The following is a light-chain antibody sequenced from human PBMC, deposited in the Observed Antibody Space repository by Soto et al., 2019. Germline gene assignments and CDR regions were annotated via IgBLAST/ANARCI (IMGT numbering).Light chain of an antibody. J-gene: IGLJ2*01. CDR2: SNN. CDR3: AAWHDSLNGPV. V-gene: IGLV1-44*01. Sequence: QSVLTQPPSASGTPGQRVTISCSGSSSNIGSHTVNWYQQLPGTAPKLLIYSNNQRPSGVPDRFSGSKSGTSASLAISGLQSEDDADYYCAAWHDSLNGPVFGGGTKLTVL. CDR1: SSNIGSHT.